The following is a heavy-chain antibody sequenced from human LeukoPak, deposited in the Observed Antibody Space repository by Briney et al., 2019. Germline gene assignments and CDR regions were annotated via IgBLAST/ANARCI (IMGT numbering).Heavy chain of an antibody. J-gene: IGHJ4*02. V-gene: IGHV1-18*01. D-gene: IGHD6-13*01. CDR3: ARDQTTYSSSSFDY. CDR1: GYTFTSYG. Sequence: ASVKVSCKASGYTFTSYGISWVRQAPGQGLEWMGWISAYNGNTNYAQKLQGRVTMTRDTSTSTVYMELSSLRSEDTAVYYCARDQTTYSSSSFDYWGQETLVTVSS. CDR2: ISAYNGNT.